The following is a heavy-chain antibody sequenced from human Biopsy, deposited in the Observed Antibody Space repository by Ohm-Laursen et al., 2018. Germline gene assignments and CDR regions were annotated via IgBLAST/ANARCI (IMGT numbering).Heavy chain of an antibody. J-gene: IGHJ6*02. Sequence: ATQTLTLTCTLSGFSLNTRGMSVTWIRQPPGKALEWLARIYWDDAKFSSEPLKTRLTISKGTSENHVVLTLSDVAPVDTATYYCARIPILVVPAAIVYRHRRHLQGLDVWGQGTTVIVSS. CDR3: ARIPILVVPAAIVYRHRRHLQGLDV. D-gene: IGHD2-2*02. CDR2: IYWDDAK. CDR1: GFSLNTRGMS. V-gene: IGHV2-70*16.